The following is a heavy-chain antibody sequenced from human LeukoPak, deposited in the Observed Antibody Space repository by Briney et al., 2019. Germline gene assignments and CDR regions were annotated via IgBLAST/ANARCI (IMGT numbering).Heavy chain of an antibody. CDR2: ISSGSTTI. CDR1: GFTFSNYN. D-gene: IGHD6-19*01. J-gene: IGHJ4*02. CDR3: ARGLVKYDSGWFFDY. Sequence: PGGSLRFSCTASGFTFSNYNMNWVRQAPGKGLEWVSYISSGSTTIEYADSVRGRFTISRDNAKNSLFLQIYSLRDEDTARYYCARGLVKYDSGWFFDYWGQGALVTVSA. V-gene: IGHV3-48*02.